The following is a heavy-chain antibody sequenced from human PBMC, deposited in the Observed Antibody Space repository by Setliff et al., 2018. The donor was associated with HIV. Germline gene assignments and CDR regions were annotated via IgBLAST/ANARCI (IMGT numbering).Heavy chain of an antibody. J-gene: IGHJ6*03. CDR3: ARDGGPGSGWGDYSYYFSMDV. D-gene: IGHD6-19*01. Sequence: GASVKVSCKASGYTFTGNYIHWVRQAPGQGLEWMGIINPSGGSTTYAQKFQGRVTMTRDTSTSTVNMELSSLRSEDTAVYYCARDGGPGSGWGDYSYYFSMDVWGKGTTVTVSS. V-gene: IGHV1-46*01. CDR2: INPSGGST. CDR1: GYTFTGNY.